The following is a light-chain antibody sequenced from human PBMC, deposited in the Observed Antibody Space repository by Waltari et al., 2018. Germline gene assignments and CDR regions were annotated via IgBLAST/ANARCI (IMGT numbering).Light chain of an antibody. CDR1: SSDVGGYHY. J-gene: IGLJ2*01. CDR2: DVS. V-gene: IGLV2-14*03. Sequence: QSALTQPASVSGSPGQSITIPCTGTSSDVGGYHYVSWYQQHPGKAPKLMNYDVSNRPSGVSNRFSGSKSGNTASLTISGLQAEDEADYYCSSYTSSTVVFGGGTKLTVL. CDR3: SSYTSSTVV.